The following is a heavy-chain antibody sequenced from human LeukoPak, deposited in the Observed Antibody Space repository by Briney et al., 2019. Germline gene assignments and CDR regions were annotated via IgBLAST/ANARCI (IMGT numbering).Heavy chain of an antibody. V-gene: IGHV3-9*01. CDR1: GFTLGDYA. CDR2: ISWNSGSI. J-gene: IGHJ4*02. CDR3: ARGGGY. Sequence: PGRSLRLSCAASGFTLGDYAMHWVRHAPGKGLEWVSGISWNSGSIGYVDSVKGRFTISRNNAKNSLYLQMNSLRVEDTAVYYCARGGGYRGQGTLVTVSS.